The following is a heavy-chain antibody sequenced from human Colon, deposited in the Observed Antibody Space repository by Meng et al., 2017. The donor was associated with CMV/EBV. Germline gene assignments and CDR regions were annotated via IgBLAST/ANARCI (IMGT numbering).Heavy chain of an antibody. D-gene: IGHD3-10*01. J-gene: IGHJ1*01. V-gene: IGHV1-69*05. CDR1: VGTFSSYA. CDR3: ARAMVRGVIIRREYFQH. CDR2: IIPIFGTA. Sequence: SVKVSCKVPVGTFSSYAFSWVRQAAGQGLEWMGGIIPIFGTANYAQKFQGRVTITTDESTSTAYMALSSLRSEDTAVYYCARAMVRGVIIRREYFQHWGQGTLVTVSS.